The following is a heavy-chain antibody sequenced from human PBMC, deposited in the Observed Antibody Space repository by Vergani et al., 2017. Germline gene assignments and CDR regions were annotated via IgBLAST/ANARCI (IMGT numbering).Heavy chain of an antibody. CDR2: IIPIFGTA. Sequence: QVKLVQSGAEVKKPGSSVKVSCKASGCTFSSYAISWVRQAPGQGLEWMGGIIPIFGTANYAQKFQGRVTITADESTSTAYMELSSLRSEDTAVYYCARDRHSSGWSHSLSHFDYWGQGTLVTVSS. V-gene: IGHV1-69*12. J-gene: IGHJ4*02. D-gene: IGHD6-19*01. CDR1: GCTFSSYA. CDR3: ARDRHSSGWSHSLSHFDY.